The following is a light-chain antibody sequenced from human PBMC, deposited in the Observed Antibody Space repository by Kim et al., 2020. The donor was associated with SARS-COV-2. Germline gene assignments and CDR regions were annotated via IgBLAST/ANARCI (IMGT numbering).Light chain of an antibody. CDR3: QQYYTTPIT. V-gene: IGKV4-1*01. Sequence: ANNPCKSSKSVLSSSNNKNYLGWHQKKPGQPPRLLVYGASSRESGVPDRFGGSGAGTDFTLTISSLQAEDVAVYYCQQYYTTPITFGQGTRLEIK. CDR2: GAS. CDR1: KSVLSSSNNKNY. J-gene: IGKJ5*01.